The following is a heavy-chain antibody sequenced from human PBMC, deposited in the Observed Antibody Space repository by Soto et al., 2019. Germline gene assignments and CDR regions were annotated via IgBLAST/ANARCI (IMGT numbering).Heavy chain of an antibody. CDR1: GFTFGDYA. D-gene: IGHD3-22*01. J-gene: IGHJ3*02. Sequence: FCTASGFTFGDYAMSWFRQAPGKGLEWVGFIRSKAYGGTTEYAASVKGRFTISRDDSKSIAYLQMNSLKTEDTAVYYCTRDSTDSSGYYSPLGAFDIWGQGTMVTVSS. V-gene: IGHV3-49*03. CDR3: TRDSTDSSGYYSPLGAFDI. CDR2: IRSKAYGGTT.